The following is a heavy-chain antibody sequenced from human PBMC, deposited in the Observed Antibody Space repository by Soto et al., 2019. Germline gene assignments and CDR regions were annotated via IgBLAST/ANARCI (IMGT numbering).Heavy chain of an antibody. CDR2: IYYSGST. Sequence: PSETLSLTCTVSGGSTSSSYYWGWIRQPPGKGLEWIGTIYYSGSTFYNPSLKSRVTISVDMSKNQFSLNLISMTAADTAVYYCARLGTDIVVVTSYYYYAVDVWGQGTTVTVSS. CDR1: GGSTSSSYY. CDR3: ARLGTDIVVVTSYYYYAVDV. D-gene: IGHD2-21*02. V-gene: IGHV4-39*01. J-gene: IGHJ6*02.